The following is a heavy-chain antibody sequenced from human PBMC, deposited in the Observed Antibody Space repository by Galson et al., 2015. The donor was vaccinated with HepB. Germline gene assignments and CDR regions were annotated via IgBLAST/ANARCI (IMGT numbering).Heavy chain of an antibody. J-gene: IGHJ6*03. CDR2: ISSSASFI. D-gene: IGHD5-24*01. V-gene: IGHV3-21*01. CDR3: VRGRDSYYSIDV. CDR1: GFTFGDYA. Sequence: LRLSCAASGFTFGDYAMSWVRQAPGKGPEWVSSISSSASFIYYADSMRGRFTISRDNAKNSLYLQMNSLRVEDTAVYYCVRGRDSYYSIDVWGQGTTVTVSS.